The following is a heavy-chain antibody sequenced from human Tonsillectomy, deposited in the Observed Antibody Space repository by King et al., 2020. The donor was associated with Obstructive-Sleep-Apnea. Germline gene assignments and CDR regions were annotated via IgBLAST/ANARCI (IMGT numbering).Heavy chain of an antibody. CDR2: ISYDGSNK. V-gene: IGHV3-30*18. Sequence: VQLVESGGGVVQPGRSLRLSCAASGFTFSSYGRHWVRQAPGKGLEWVAVISYDGSNKYYADSVKGRLTISRDNSKKTLYLQMNSLRAEDTAVYYCAKNLGVRGAMGPYIYWGQGTLVTVSS. D-gene: IGHD3-10*01. J-gene: IGHJ4*02. CDR3: AKNLGVRGAMGPYIY. CDR1: GFTFSSYG.